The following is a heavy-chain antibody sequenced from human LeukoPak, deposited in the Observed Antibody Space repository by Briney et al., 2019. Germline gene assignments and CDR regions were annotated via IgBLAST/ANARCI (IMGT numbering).Heavy chain of an antibody. CDR2: IRGKGYGGTT. CDR1: GFNFGDYA. J-gene: IGHJ6*02. V-gene: IGHV3-49*04. Sequence: GGALRLSCTASGFNFGDYAMSWVRQAPGKGLVGVGFIRGKGYGGTTEYAASVKGRFTISRDDSKSIAYLQMNSLKTEDTAVYYCTRALGYGPGSYYVYYYYGMDVWGQGTTVTVSS. CDR3: TRALGYGPGSYYVYYYYGMDV. D-gene: IGHD3-10*01.